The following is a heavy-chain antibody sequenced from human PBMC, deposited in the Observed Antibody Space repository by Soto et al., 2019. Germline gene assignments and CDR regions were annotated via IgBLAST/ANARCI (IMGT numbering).Heavy chain of an antibody. V-gene: IGHV4-59*01. CDR1: GGSISGSY. CDR3: ARSVAVPGAPIDY. D-gene: IGHD6-19*01. CDR2: VYYTGST. J-gene: IGHJ4*02. Sequence: SETLSLTCSVSGGSISGSYWSWIRQSPGKGLEWLGYVYYTGSTNYSPSLRSRVSISVDTSKNEFSLRLSSVTAADTAVYFCARSVAVPGAPIDYWGQGPQVTVSS.